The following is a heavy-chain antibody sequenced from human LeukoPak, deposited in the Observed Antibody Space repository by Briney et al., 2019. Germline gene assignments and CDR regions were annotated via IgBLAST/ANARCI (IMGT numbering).Heavy chain of an antibody. D-gene: IGHD2-2*02. CDR2: LDPEDGET. J-gene: IGHJ5*02. Sequence: ASVKVSCKVSGYTLTELSMHWVRQAPGKGLEWMGGLDPEDGETIYAQKFQGRVTMTEDTSTDTAYMELSSLRSEDTAVYYCATVSYCSSTSCYTRRWFDPWGQGALVTVSS. CDR1: GYTLTELS. CDR3: ATVSYCSSTSCYTRRWFDP. V-gene: IGHV1-24*01.